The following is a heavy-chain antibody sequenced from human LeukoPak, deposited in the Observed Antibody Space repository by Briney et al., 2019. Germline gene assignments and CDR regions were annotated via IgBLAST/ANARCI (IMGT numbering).Heavy chain of an antibody. J-gene: IGHJ6*03. CDR3: ATTRYSSGWYYYYYMDV. V-gene: IGHV4-38-2*01. D-gene: IGHD6-19*01. CDR1: HYSISSDCF. CDR2: LHHSGST. Sequence: ASETLSLTCSVSHYSISSDCFWGWIRQPPGKGLEWIGSLHHSGSTYYNPSLKSRVTISVDTSKNQFSLKLSSVTAADTAVYYCATTRYSSGWYYYYYMDVWGKGTTVTISS.